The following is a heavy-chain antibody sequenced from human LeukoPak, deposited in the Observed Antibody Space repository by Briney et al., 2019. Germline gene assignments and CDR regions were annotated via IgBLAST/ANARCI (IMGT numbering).Heavy chain of an antibody. J-gene: IGHJ4*02. CDR3: ARDIAVAGKNY. D-gene: IGHD6-19*01. Sequence: PSETLSLTCTVSGGSISSSSYYWGWIRQPPGKGLEWIGSIYYSGSTYYNPSLKSRVTISVDTSKNQFSLKLSSVTAADTAVYYCARDIAVAGKNYWGQGTLVTVSS. V-gene: IGHV4-39*07. CDR2: IYYSGST. CDR1: GGSISSSSYY.